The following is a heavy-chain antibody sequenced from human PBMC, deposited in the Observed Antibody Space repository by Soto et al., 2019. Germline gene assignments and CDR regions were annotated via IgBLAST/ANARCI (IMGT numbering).Heavy chain of an antibody. Sequence: QVQLVESGGGVVQPGRSLRLSCATSGFTFSSYAMHWVRQAPGKGLEWVAVISYDGRNKYYADSVKGRFTISRDNSKNTLYLQMNILRAEDTAVYYCSQDCTSTSCYAAYWGQGTLVTVSA. CDR1: GFTFSSYA. D-gene: IGHD2-2*01. J-gene: IGHJ4*02. V-gene: IGHV3-30*04. CDR2: ISYDGRNK. CDR3: SQDCTSTSCYAAY.